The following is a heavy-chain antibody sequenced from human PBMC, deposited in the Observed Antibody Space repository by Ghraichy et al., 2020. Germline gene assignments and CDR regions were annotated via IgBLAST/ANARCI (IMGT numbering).Heavy chain of an antibody. CDR3: ARGQPLIAARGSHTPDY. CDR1: GGSFSGYY. CDR2: INHSGST. J-gene: IGHJ4*02. V-gene: IGHV4-34*01. Sequence: SETLSLTCAVYGGSFSGYYWSWIRQPPGKGLEWIGEINHSGSTNYNPSLKSRVTISVDTSKNQFSLKLSSVTAADTAVYYCARGQPLIAARGSHTPDYWGQGTLVTVSS. D-gene: IGHD6-6*01.